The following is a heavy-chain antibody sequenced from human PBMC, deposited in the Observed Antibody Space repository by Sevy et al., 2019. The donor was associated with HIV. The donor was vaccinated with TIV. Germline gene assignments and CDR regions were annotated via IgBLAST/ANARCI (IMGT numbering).Heavy chain of an antibody. CDR3: ARDQSKAAACDWFYYYYGMDV. CDR1: GYTFTSYG. CDR2: ISAYNGNT. V-gene: IGHV1-18*01. J-gene: IGHJ6*02. D-gene: IGHD6-13*01. Sequence: ASVKVSCKASGYTFTSYGISWVRQAPGQGLEWMGWISAYNGNTNYAQKLQGRVTMTTDTSTSTAYMELRSLRSDDTAVYYWARDQSKAAACDWFYYYYGMDVWGQGTTVTVSS.